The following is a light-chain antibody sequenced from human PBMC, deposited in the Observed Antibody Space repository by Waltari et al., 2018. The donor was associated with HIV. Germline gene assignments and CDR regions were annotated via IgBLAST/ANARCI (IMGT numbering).Light chain of an antibody. CDR2: DAS. J-gene: IGKJ1*01. CDR3: QQLNSYPRT. CDR1: QGISCS. Sequence: DIQLTQSPSFLSASVGDRVTITCRASQGISCSVVWDQQKPGKAPKLLIDDASTLQRGVPSRFSGSGSGKEFTLTINSLQREDFATYYCQQLNSYPRTFGQGTKVEIQ. V-gene: IGKV1-9*01.